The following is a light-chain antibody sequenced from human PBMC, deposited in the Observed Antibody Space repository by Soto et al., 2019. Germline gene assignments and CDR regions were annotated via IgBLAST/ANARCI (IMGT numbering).Light chain of an antibody. J-gene: IGKJ2*01. Sequence: DIQMTQSPSSLSASVGDRVTITCQASQDISVYLNWYQQKPGKAPKLLISDASNLETGVPSRFSGSGSGTDFTFSISSLQPEDFATYYCQQANSFPYTFGQGTKVDMK. V-gene: IGKV1-33*01. CDR3: QQANSFPYT. CDR1: QDISVY. CDR2: DAS.